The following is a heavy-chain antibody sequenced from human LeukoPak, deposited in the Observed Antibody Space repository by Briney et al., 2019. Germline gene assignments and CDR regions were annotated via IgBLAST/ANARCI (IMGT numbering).Heavy chain of an antibody. D-gene: IGHD6-19*01. CDR3: ARDFPSSGWYHPFDY. Sequence: ASVKVSCKASGYTFTAYYMHWVRQAPGQGLEWMGWINPNSGGTNYAEKFQGRVTMPRHTYISTVYMELSRLRSDDTAVYYCARDFPSSGWYHPFDYWGQGILVTVSS. CDR2: INPNSGGT. V-gene: IGHV1-2*02. J-gene: IGHJ4*02. CDR1: GYTFTAYY.